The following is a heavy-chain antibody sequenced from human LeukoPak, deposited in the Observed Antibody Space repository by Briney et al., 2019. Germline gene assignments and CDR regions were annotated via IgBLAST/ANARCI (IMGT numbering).Heavy chain of an antibody. CDR2: IIPIFGTA. D-gene: IGHD6-13*01. CDR1: GGTFSSYA. CDR3: ARGIAAAGTVDGAFDI. J-gene: IGHJ3*02. Sequence: SVKVSCKASGGTFSSYAISWVRQAPGQGLEWMGGIIPIFGTANYAQKFQGRVTITTDESTSTAYMELSSLRSEDTAVYYCARGIAAAGTVDGAFDIWGQGTMVTVSS. V-gene: IGHV1-69*05.